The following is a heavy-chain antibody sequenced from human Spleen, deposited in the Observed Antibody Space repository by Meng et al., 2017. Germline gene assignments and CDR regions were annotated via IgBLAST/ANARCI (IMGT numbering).Heavy chain of an antibody. CDR3: ARDEDISAAGKLFGDY. D-gene: IGHD6-25*01. J-gene: IGHJ4*02. CDR1: GYTFTGYY. V-gene: IGHV1-2*02. Sequence: ASVKVSCKASGYTFTGYYIHWVRQAPGKGLEWMGGFDPENTEIIYAQRFQGRVTMTEDTSISTAYMELSGLRSDDTAMYYCARDEDISAAGKLFGDYWGQGTLVTVSS. CDR2: FDPENTEI.